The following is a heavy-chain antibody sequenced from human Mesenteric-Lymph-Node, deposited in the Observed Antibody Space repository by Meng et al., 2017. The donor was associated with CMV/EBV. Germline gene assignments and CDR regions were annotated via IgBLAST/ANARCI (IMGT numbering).Heavy chain of an antibody. V-gene: IGHV4-61*08. CDR1: GGSVSSRDYY. D-gene: IGHD3-9*01. J-gene: IGHJ4*02. CDR3: ARDLRDDILTGDYYFDY. Sequence: SETLSLTCTVSGGSVSSRDYYWSWIRQSPGKGLEWIGYIYHTGSTNYNPSLKSRVTMSVDTSKNQFSLKMSSVTAADTAVYYCARDLRDDILTGDYYFDYWGQGTLVTVSS. CDR2: IYHTGST.